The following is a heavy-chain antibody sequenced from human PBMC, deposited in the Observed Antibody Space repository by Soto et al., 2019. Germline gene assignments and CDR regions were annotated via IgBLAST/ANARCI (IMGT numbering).Heavy chain of an antibody. Sequence: PSETLSITCTVSGGSICSSSYYGGWIRQPPGKGLEWIGSINYSGSTNYNPSLKSRVTISVDTSKNQFSLKLASVTAADTAVYYCARDKITGLFDYWGQGTLVTVSS. V-gene: IGHV4-39*07. D-gene: IGHD2-8*02. CDR2: INYSGST. CDR3: ARDKITGLFDY. CDR1: GGSICSSSYY. J-gene: IGHJ4*02.